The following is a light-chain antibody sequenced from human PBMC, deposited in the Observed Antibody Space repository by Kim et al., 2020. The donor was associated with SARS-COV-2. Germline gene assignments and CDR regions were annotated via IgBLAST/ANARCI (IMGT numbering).Light chain of an antibody. J-gene: IGKJ4*01. CDR3: QQYNNWPLLT. CDR1: QSVSSN. Sequence: VSPGERAPLSCRARQSVSSNLAWYQQKPGQAPRLLIYGASTRATGIPARFSGSGSGTEFTLTISSLQSEDFAVYYCQQYNNWPLLTFGGGTKLEIK. V-gene: IGKV3-15*01. CDR2: GAS.